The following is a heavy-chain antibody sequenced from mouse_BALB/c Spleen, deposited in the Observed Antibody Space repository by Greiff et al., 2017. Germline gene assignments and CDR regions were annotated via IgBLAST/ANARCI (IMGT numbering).Heavy chain of an antibody. Sequence: EVHLVESGGGLVQPGGSLKLSCAASGFTFSSYTMSWVRQTPEKRLEWVAYISNGGGSTYYPDTVKGRFTISRDNAKNTLYLQMSSLKSEDTAMYYCARRNGNYDYAMDYWGQGTSVTVSS. V-gene: IGHV5-12-2*01. D-gene: IGHD2-1*01. CDR2: ISNGGGST. CDR1: GFTFSSYT. J-gene: IGHJ4*01. CDR3: ARRNGNYDYAMDY.